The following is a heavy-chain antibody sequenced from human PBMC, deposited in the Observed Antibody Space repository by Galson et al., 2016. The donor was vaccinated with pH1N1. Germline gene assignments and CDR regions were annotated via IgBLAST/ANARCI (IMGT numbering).Heavy chain of an antibody. CDR2: VSGTGTT. V-gene: IGHV4-61*02. D-gene: IGHD1-26*01. J-gene: IGHJ2*01. Sequence: TLSLTCSVSGGSINRDTDYWNWIRQPAGKGLEWIGRVSGTGTTNYNPSLKSRVTISIDTSNNQFSLKMPSVTAADTAVYYCAAQTVGATTVFDLWGPGTKVIVSS. CDR3: AAQTVGATTVFDL. CDR1: GGSINRDTDY.